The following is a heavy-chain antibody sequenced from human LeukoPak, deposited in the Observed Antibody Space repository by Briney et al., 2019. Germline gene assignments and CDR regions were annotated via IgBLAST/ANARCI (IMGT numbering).Heavy chain of an antibody. CDR1: GFTFSSYG. J-gene: IGHJ4*02. CDR3: AKDAPSGYSYGYFDY. D-gene: IGHD5-18*01. V-gene: IGHV3-30*02. Sequence: GRSLRLSCAASGFTFSSYGMHWVRQAPGKGLEWVAFIRYDGSNKYYADSVKGRFTISRDNSKNTLYLQMNSLRAEDTAVYYCAKDAPSGYSYGYFDYWGQGTLVTVSS. CDR2: IRYDGSNK.